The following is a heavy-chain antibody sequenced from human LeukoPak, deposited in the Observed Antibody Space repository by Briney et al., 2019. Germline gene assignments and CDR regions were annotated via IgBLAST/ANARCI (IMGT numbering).Heavy chain of an antibody. V-gene: IGHV3-23*01. CDR2: INSSGTRL. J-gene: IGHJ4*02. Sequence: GWSLRLSCAASGFPFSSYAMSWVRQAPGKGLEWVSGINSSGTRLYDADSVKGRFTISRDKSKNTLYLQMNSLRAEDTAIYYCAKSTLGDYWGQGTLVTVSS. CDR1: GFPFSSYA. CDR3: AKSTLGDY.